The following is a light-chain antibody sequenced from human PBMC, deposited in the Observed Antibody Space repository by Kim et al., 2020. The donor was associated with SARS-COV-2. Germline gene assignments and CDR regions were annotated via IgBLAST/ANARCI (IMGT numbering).Light chain of an antibody. CDR1: QSVSSN. J-gene: IGKJ4*01. CDR3: QQYNNWPPRTT. Sequence: EIVMTQSPATLSVSPGERATLSCRASQSVSSNLAWYQQKPGQAPRLLIYGASTRATGIPARFSGSGSGTEFTLTISSLPSEDFAVYYCQQYNNWPPRTTFGGGTKVDIK. CDR2: GAS. V-gene: IGKV3-15*01.